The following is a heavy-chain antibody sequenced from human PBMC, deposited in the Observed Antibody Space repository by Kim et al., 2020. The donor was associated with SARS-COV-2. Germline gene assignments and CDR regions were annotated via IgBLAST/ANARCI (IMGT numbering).Heavy chain of an antibody. CDR1: GYTFTSYG. V-gene: IGHV1-18*04. CDR2: ISAYNGNT. CDR3: ARDSREYSSIWGYYYYYGMDV. D-gene: IGHD6-13*01. J-gene: IGHJ6*02. Sequence: ASVKVSCKASGYTFTSYGISWVRQAPGQGLEWMGWISAYNGNTNYAQKLQGRVTMTTDTSPSTAYMELRSLRTDDTAVYYCARDSREYSSIWGYYYYYGMDVWGQGTTVTVSS.